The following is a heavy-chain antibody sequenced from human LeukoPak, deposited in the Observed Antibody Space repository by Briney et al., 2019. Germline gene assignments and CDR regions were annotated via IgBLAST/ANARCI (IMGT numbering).Heavy chain of an antibody. J-gene: IGHJ6*03. V-gene: IGHV4-39*01. D-gene: IGHD6-6*01. CDR1: GGSINSSSYY. Sequence: PSETLSLTCTVSGGSINSSSYYWGWIRQPPGKGLEWIGSIYYSGSTYYNPSLKSRVAISVDTTKNQFSLKLSSVTAADTAVYYCARHPLAARPYYYYYYMDVWGKGTTVTVSS. CDR2: IYYSGST. CDR3: ARHPLAARPYYYYYYMDV.